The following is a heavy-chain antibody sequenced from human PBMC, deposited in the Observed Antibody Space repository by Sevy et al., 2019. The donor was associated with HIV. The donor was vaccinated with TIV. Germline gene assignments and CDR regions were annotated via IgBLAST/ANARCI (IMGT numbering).Heavy chain of an antibody. D-gene: IGHD3-10*01. CDR2: IRYDGSTK. Sequence: GGSLRLSCAASGFIFSSFGMHWVRQAPGKGLEWVTFIRYDGSTKDYVESVKGRFTISRDNSKNILYLQMNSLRPEDTAVYYCAKGLGMVQGALLSDDVWGQGTMVTVSS. V-gene: IGHV3-30*02. J-gene: IGHJ3*01. CDR3: AKGLGMVQGALLSDDV. CDR1: GFIFSSFG.